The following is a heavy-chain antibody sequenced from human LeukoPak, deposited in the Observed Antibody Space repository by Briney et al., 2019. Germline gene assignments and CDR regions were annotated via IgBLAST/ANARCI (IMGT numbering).Heavy chain of an antibody. V-gene: IGHV4-34*01. CDR2: INHSGST. Sequence: SETLSLTCAVYGGSFSGYYWSWIRQPSGKGLEWIGEINHSGSTNYNPSLKSRVTISVDTSKNQFSLKLSSVTAADTAVYYCARVFRFGEWYNWFDPWGQGALVTVSS. J-gene: IGHJ5*02. CDR1: GGSFSGYY. D-gene: IGHD3-10*01. CDR3: ARVFRFGEWYNWFDP.